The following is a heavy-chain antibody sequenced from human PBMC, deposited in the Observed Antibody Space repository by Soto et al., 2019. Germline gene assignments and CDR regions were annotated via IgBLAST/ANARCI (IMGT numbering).Heavy chain of an antibody. Sequence: QVQLVQSGAEVKKPGSSVKVSCKASGGTFSSYAISWVRQAPGQGLEWMGGIIPIFGTANYAQKFQGRVTITAYESTSKAYMELSSLRSEDTAVYYCARALRQGVPAAMDYYGMDVWGQGTTVTVSS. CDR1: GGTFSSYA. CDR2: IIPIFGTA. D-gene: IGHD2-2*01. J-gene: IGHJ6*02. CDR3: ARALRQGVPAAMDYYGMDV. V-gene: IGHV1-69*12.